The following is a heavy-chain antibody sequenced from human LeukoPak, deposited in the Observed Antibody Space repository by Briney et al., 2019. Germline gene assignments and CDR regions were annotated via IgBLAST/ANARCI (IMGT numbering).Heavy chain of an antibody. D-gene: IGHD4-23*01. J-gene: IGHJ4*02. CDR2: ISWNSGSV. Sequence: GGSLRLSCTASGFTFDDYAMHWVRQAPGKGLEWVSGISWNSGSVGYADSVKGRFTISRDNAKNSLYLQMNSLRTEDTALYYCAKEDGDKGPFDSWGQGTLVTASS. CDR3: AKEDGDKGPFDS. CDR1: GFTFDDYA. V-gene: IGHV3-9*01.